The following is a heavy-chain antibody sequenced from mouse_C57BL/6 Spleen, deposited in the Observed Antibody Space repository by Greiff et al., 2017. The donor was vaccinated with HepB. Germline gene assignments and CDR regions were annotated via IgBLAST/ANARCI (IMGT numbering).Heavy chain of an antibody. CDR2: INPSSGYT. CDR3: ARGTGGTPYFDY. D-gene: IGHD3-1*01. Sequence: QVQLQQSGAELAKPGASVKLSCKASGYTFPSYWMHWVKQRPGQGLEWIGYINPSSGYTKYNQKFKDKATLTADKSFSTAYMQLSSLTYEDSAVYYCARGTGGTPYFDYWGQGTTLTVSS. J-gene: IGHJ2*01. CDR1: GYTFPSYW. V-gene: IGHV1-7*01.